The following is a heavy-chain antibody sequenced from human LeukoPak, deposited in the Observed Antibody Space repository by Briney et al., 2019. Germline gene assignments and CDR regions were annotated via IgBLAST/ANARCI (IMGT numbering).Heavy chain of an antibody. J-gene: IGHJ3*02. CDR2: ISNSGGNT. D-gene: IGHD1-26*01. CDR1: GFSFSSYA. V-gene: IGHV3-23*01. CDR3: ARGAWNAFKI. Sequence: GGSLRLSCEASGFSFSSYAMTWVRQAPGGGLEWVSVISNSGGNTYYADSGKGRFTITRDNSKNTVDLHMNSLRAEDTAVYYCARGAWNAFKIWGQGTMVTVSS.